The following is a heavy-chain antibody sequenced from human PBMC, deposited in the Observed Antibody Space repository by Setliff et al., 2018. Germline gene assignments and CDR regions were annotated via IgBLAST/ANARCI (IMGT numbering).Heavy chain of an antibody. CDR3: ARPYSSSARWYFDL. V-gene: IGHV7-4-1*02. CDR1: GYTFTSYA. D-gene: IGHD6-6*01. CDR2: INTNTGNP. Sequence: GASVKVSCKASGYTFTSYAMNWVRQAPGQGLEWMGWINTNTGNPTYAQGFTGRFVFSLDTSVSTAYLQISSLKAEDTAAYYCARPYSSSARWYFDLWGRGTLVTVSS. J-gene: IGHJ2*01.